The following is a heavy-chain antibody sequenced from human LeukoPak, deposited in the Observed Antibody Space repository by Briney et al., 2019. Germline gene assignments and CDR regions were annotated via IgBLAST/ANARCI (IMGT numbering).Heavy chain of an antibody. J-gene: IGHJ4*02. CDR1: GFTFSSYA. CDR3: ARDQTYYYDSSGSFDY. V-gene: IGHV3-23*01. D-gene: IGHD3-22*01. Sequence: PGGSLRLSCAASGFTFSSYAMSWVRQAPGKGLEWVSAISGSGGSTYYADSVKGRFTISRDNAKNSLYLQMNSLRAEDTAVYYCARDQTYYYDSSGSFDYWGQGTLVTVSS. CDR2: ISGSGGST.